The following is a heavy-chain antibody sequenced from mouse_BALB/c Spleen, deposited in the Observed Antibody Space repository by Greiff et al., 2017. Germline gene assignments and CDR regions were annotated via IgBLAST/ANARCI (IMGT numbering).Heavy chain of an antibody. CDR2: IDPANGNT. Sequence: EVQLQESGAELVKPGASVKLSCTASGFNIKDTYMHWVKQRPEQGLEWIGRIDPANGNTKYDPKFQGKATITADTSSNTAYLQLSSLTSEDTAVYYCAKDGYYDYWGQGTTLTVSS. J-gene: IGHJ2*01. D-gene: IGHD2-3*01. CDR3: AKDGYYDY. CDR1: GFNIKDTY. V-gene: IGHV14-3*02.